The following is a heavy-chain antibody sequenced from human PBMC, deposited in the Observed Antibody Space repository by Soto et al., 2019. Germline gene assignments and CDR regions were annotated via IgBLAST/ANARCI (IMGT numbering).Heavy chain of an antibody. CDR3: ASARGADRQNWFDP. CDR1: GYSIGGGYH. Sequence: ASETLSLTCAVSGYSIGGGYHWGWIRQPPGKGLEWIASIFRSGASHYSPSLKSRGTISVDTSKDQFSLKLISVTAADTAVYYCASARGADRQNWFDPWGQGTQVTVSS. CDR2: IFRSGAS. D-gene: IGHD3-10*01. J-gene: IGHJ5*02. V-gene: IGHV4-38-2*01.